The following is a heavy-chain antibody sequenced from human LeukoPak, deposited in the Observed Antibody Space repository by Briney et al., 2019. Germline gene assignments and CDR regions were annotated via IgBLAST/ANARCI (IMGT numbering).Heavy chain of an antibody. D-gene: IGHD3-22*01. V-gene: IGHV3-30*18. Sequence: GGSLRLSCAASGFTFSTYGTHWVRQAPGKGLEWVAVISYDGSNKYYADSVKGRFTISRDSSKNTLYLQMSSLRAEDTAVYYCAKESDDSSGAQHWGQGTLVSVSS. CDR1: GFTFSTYG. CDR3: AKESDDSSGAQH. J-gene: IGHJ1*01. CDR2: ISYDGSNK.